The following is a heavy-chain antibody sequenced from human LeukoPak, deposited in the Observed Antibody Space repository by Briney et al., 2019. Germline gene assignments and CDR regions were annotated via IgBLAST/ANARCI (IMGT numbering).Heavy chain of an antibody. J-gene: IGHJ5*02. D-gene: IGHD4-17*01. CDR2: INPSGGST. V-gene: IGHV1-46*01. CDR1: GYTFTSYA. Sequence: ASVKVSFKPSGYTFTSYALSWVRQAPGQGLEWMGIINPSGGSTSYAQKFQGRVTMTRDTSTSTVYMELSSLRSEDTAVYYCSYGDYVDWFDPWGQGTLVTVSS. CDR3: SYGDYVDWFDP.